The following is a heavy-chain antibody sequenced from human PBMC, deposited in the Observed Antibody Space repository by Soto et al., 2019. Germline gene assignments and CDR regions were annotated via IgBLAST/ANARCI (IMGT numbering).Heavy chain of an antibody. CDR2: ISSDGSNA. CDR1: GFTFSRYW. J-gene: IGHJ4*02. Sequence: GGSLRLSCAASGFTFSRYWMHWVRQAPGKGLVWVSRISSDGSNAIYADSVKGRFTISRDNAKNTLHLQMNSLRAEDTATYYCTRDQVDSSGYYFFDFWGRGTLVTVSS. D-gene: IGHD3-22*01. CDR3: TRDQVDSSGYYFFDF. V-gene: IGHV3-74*01.